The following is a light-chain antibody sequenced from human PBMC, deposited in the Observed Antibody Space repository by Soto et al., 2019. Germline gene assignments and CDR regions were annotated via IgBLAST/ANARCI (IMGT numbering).Light chain of an antibody. Sequence: EIVMTQSPATLSVSPGERATLSCRASQSGSSNLAWYQQKPGQAPRLLIYGASNRATGIPARFSGSGSGTALTLTISSLQSEDFAVYYCQQYNNWPPYTFGQGTKLQIK. CDR2: GAS. CDR1: QSGSSN. J-gene: IGKJ2*01. V-gene: IGKV3-15*01. CDR3: QQYNNWPPYT.